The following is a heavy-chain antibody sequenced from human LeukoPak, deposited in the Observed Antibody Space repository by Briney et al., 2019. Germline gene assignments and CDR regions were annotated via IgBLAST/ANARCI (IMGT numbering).Heavy chain of an antibody. J-gene: IGHJ6*02. CDR2: INHSGST. V-gene: IGHV4-34*01. CDR3: ARGHCSSTSCYYYYGMDV. D-gene: IGHD2-2*01. Sequence: SETLSLTCAVYGGSFSGYYWSWIRQPPGKGLEWIGEINHSGSTNYNPSLKSRVTISVDTSKNQFSLKLSSVTAADTAVYYCARGHCSSTSCYYYYGMDVWGQETTVTVSS. CDR1: GGSFSGYY.